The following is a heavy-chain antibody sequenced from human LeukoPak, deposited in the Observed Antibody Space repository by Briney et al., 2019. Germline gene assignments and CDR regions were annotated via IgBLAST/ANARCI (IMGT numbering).Heavy chain of an antibody. CDR2: INSDGSST. J-gene: IGHJ4*02. Sequence: GGSLRLSCAASGFTFSSYWMHWVRQAPGKGLVWVSRINSDGSSTSYADSVKGRFTISRDNAKNTLYLQMNSPRAEDTAVYYCARDMSSYGYDFDYWGQGTLVTVSS. CDR3: ARDMSSYGYDFDY. CDR1: GFTFSSYW. D-gene: IGHD5-18*01. V-gene: IGHV3-74*01.